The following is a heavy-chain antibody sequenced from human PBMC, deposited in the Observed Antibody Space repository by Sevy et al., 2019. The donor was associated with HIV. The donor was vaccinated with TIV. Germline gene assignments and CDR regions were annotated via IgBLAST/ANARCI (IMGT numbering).Heavy chain of an antibody. J-gene: IGHJ4*02. V-gene: IGHV4-61*01. D-gene: IGHD4-17*01. CDR1: GGSVSTDSYY. CDR2: RFYSGST. CDR3: AGCRSPYGDYATGSFDY. Sequence: SETLSLTCTVSGGSVSTDSYYWSWIRQPPGKGLEWIGYRFYSGSTNYNPSLKSRVTISLDTSKNQYSLMLSPVTAAETAVYYWAGCRSPYGDYATGSFDYWGQGALVTVSS.